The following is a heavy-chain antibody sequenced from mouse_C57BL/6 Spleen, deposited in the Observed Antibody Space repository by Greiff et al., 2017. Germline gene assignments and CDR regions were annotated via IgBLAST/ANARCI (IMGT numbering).Heavy chain of an antibody. CDR3: ARRGLYYGSSYAYSYFDV. Sequence: QVQLQQPGAELVRPGSSVKLSCKASGYTFTSYWMDWVKQRPGQGLEWIGNIYPSDSETHYNQKFKDKAALTVDKSSSTAYMQLSSLTSEDSAVYYCARRGLYYGSSYAYSYFDVWGKGTPVTVSS. V-gene: IGHV1-61*01. CDR1: GYTFTSYW. D-gene: IGHD1-1*01. J-gene: IGHJ1*03. CDR2: IYPSDSET.